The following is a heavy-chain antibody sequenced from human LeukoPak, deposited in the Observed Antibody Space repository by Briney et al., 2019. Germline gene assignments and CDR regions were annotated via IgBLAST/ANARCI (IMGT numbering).Heavy chain of an antibody. CDR3: AKDIGVAAAYFDY. CDR1: GFTFDDYA. D-gene: IGHD6-13*01. Sequence: PGRSLRLSCAASGFTFDDYAMHWVRHAPGKGLEWVSGISWNSGSIGYADSVKGRFTISRDNAKNSLYLQMNSLRAEDTALYYCAKDIGVAAAYFDYWGQGTLVTVSS. J-gene: IGHJ4*02. CDR2: ISWNSGSI. V-gene: IGHV3-9*01.